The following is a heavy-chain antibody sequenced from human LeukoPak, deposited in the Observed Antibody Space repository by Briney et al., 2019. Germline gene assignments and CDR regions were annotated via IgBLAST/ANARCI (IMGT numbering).Heavy chain of an antibody. D-gene: IGHD6-19*01. J-gene: IGHJ3*02. V-gene: IGHV4-34*01. CDR3: ARDQQWLVRAFDI. CDR1: GGSFSGYY. CDR2: INHSGST. Sequence: SETLSLTCAVYGGSFSGYYWSWIRQPPGKGLEWIGEINHSGSTNYNPSLKSRVTISVDTSKNQFSLKLSSVTAADTAVYYCARDQQWLVRAFDIWGQGTMVTVSS.